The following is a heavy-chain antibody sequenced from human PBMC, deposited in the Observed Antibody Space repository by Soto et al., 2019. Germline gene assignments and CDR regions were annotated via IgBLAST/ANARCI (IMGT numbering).Heavy chain of an antibody. J-gene: IGHJ6*02. CDR1: GGTFSSYA. Sequence: QVQLVQSGAEVKKPGSSVKVSCKASGGTFSSYAISWVRQAPGQGLEWMGGIIPIFGTANYAQKFQGRVTITADESTSTAYMELSSLRSEDTAVYYCATDTVTTQTTYYYYYGMDVWGQGTTVTVSS. CDR3: ATDTVTTQTTYYYYYGMDV. D-gene: IGHD4-17*01. V-gene: IGHV1-69*01. CDR2: IIPIFGTA.